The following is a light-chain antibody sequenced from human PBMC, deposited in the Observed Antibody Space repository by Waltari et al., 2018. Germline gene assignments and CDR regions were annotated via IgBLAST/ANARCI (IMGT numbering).Light chain of an antibody. CDR2: GKN. J-gene: IGLJ1*01. CDR3: NSRDSRGHPLV. Sequence: SSELTQDPVVSVALGQTVRITCPGDSLSSYYANWYHQKPGQAPVLVMYGKNNRPSGIPDRFSGSYSGTTASLIITGAQAEDEGDYYCNSRDSRGHPLVFGTGTKVTVL. CDR1: SLSSYY. V-gene: IGLV3-19*01.